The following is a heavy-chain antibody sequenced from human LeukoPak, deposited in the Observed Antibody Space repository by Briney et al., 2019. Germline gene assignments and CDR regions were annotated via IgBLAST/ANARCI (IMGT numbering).Heavy chain of an antibody. CDR3: ARALSYHDSSGYYYDY. CDR2: ISSSGSTI. V-gene: IGHV3-11*04. CDR1: AFTFSDYY. J-gene: IGHJ4*02. D-gene: IGHD3-22*01. Sequence: GGSLRLSCAASAFTFSDYYMSWIRQAPGKGLEWVSYISSSGSTIYYADSVKGRFTISRDNAKNSLYLQMNSLRAEDTAVYYCARALSYHDSSGYYYDYWGQGTLGTVSS.